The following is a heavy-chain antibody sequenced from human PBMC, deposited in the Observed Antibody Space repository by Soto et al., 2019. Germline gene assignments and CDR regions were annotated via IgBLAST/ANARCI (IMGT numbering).Heavy chain of an antibody. CDR3: AKDIRAYYFYGMDV. V-gene: IGHV3-9*01. J-gene: IGHJ6*02. D-gene: IGHD2-21*01. CDR1: GFTFGDYA. Sequence: GGSLRLSCAASGFTFGDYAMHWVRQAPGKGLEWVSGISWKSGSIGYADSVKGRFTVSRDNAKNSLYLQMNSLGAEDTALYYCAKDIRAYYFYGMDVWGQGTTVTVSS. CDR2: ISWKSGSI.